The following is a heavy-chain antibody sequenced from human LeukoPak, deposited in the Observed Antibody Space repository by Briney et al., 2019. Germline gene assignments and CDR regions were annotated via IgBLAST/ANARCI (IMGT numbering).Heavy chain of an antibody. Sequence: PGGSVRLSCAASGFTVSSNYMSWVRQAPGKGLEWVSLLYSGGSTNYADSVKGRFTISRDNSKNTLYLQMNSLRAEDTAVYYCARGDEDGYGYFYWGQGTLVTVSS. CDR3: ARGDEDGYGYFY. J-gene: IGHJ4*02. V-gene: IGHV3-66*01. D-gene: IGHD5-18*01. CDR2: LYSGGST. CDR1: GFTVSSNY.